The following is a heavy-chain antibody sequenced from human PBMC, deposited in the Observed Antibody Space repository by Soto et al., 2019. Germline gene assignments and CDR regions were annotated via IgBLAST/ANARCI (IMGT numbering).Heavy chain of an antibody. Sequence: LSLTCSVSGGSVTSSSYDWSWIRQPPGKGLEWIGYMYYSGSTMYNPSLKYRATISVDTSKNQVSLKLRSVTAADTAMYYCARLGDGYHYGKGWFDPGGQGTLVTVSS. D-gene: IGHD5-12*01. V-gene: IGHV4-61*01. CDR3: ARLGDGYHYGKGWFDP. CDR2: MYYSGST. J-gene: IGHJ5*02. CDR1: GGSVTSSSYD.